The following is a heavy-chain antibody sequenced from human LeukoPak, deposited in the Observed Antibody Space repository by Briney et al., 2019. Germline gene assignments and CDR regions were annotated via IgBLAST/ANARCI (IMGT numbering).Heavy chain of an antibody. D-gene: IGHD2-15*01. V-gene: IGHV3-21*01. CDR1: GFTFSSYS. Sequence: GGSLRLSCAASGFTFSSYSMNWVRQAPGKGLEWVSSISSSSSYIYYTDSVKGRFTISRDNAKNSLYLQMNSLRAEDTAVYYCAILRHVGFDYWGQGTLVTVSS. J-gene: IGHJ4*02. CDR2: ISSSSSYI. CDR3: AILRHVGFDY.